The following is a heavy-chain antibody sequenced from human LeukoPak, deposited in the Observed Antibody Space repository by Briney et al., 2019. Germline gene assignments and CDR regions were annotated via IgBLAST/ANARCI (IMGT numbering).Heavy chain of an antibody. J-gene: IGHJ4*02. Sequence: GGSLRLSCAASGFTVSSNYMSWVRQAPGKGLEWVSVIYSGGSTYYADSVKGRFTISRDNSKNTLYLQMNSLRAEDTAVYYCARSPALQLLRFDYWGQGTLVTVSS. CDR1: GFTVSSNY. V-gene: IGHV3-66*01. D-gene: IGHD3-10*01. CDR3: ARSPALQLLRFDY. CDR2: IYSGGST.